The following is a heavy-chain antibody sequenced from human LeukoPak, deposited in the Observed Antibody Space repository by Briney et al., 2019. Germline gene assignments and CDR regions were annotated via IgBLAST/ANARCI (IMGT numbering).Heavy chain of an antibody. J-gene: IGHJ6*03. D-gene: IGHD4/OR15-4a*01. CDR2: IYPSGTT. CDR3: ASLKVSVVLGAISYYMHV. CDR1: GASITNFY. V-gene: IGHV4-4*09. Sequence: PSETLSLTCTVSGASITNFYWSWVRRPPGKGLEWIGYIYPSGTTNYNPSLQSRVTMSLDTSKNQLSLRLSSVTAADTAVYFCASLKVSVVLGAISYYMHVWGKGTTVTVSS.